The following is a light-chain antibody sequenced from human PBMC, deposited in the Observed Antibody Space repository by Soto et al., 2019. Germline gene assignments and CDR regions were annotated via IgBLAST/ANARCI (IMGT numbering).Light chain of an antibody. CDR1: SSDVGGYNY. CDR3: SSYTPSSTMV. Sequence: QSVLTQPASVSGSPGQSITISCTGTSSDVGGYNYVSWYQQHPGKAPKLMIFDVSDRPSGVSNRFSGSKSGNTASLTISGLRAEDEADYYCSSYTPSSTMVFGGGTELTVL. CDR2: DVS. J-gene: IGLJ2*01. V-gene: IGLV2-14*03.